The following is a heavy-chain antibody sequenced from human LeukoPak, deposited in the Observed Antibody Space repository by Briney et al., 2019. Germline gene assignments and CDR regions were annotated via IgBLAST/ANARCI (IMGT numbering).Heavy chain of an antibody. J-gene: IGHJ4*02. CDR1: GFTFSDYG. CDR3: ARGKDGYKRGYPLGFDY. Sequence: PGGSLRLSCAASGFTFSDYGMSWIRQAPGKGLEWVSYISSSGSTIYYADSVKGRFTISRDNAKNSLYLQMNSLRADDTAVYYCARGKDGYKRGYPLGFDYWGQGTLVTVSS. V-gene: IGHV3-11*01. CDR2: ISSSGSTI. D-gene: IGHD5-24*01.